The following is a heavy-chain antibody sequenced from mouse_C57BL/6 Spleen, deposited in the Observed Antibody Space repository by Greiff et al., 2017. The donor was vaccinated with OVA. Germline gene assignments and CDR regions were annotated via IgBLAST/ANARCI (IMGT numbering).Heavy chain of an antibody. CDR1: GFTIKNTY. D-gene: IGHD4-1*01. J-gene: IGHJ4*01. V-gene: IGHV14-3*01. CDR2: IYPANGNT. Sequence: VQLQQSVAELVRPGASVKLSCTASGFTIKNTYMDWVKQRPEQGLEWIGRIYPANGNTKYATKFQGKATITADTTSNTAYLQVSSLTAEDTAIYYCAKWEDYWGQGTSVTVSS. CDR3: AKWEDY.